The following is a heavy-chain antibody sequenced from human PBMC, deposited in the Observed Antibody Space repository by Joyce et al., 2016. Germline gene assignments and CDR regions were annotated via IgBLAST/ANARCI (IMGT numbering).Heavy chain of an antibody. CDR2: ISPGDSRT. Sequence: EVQLVQSGAEVQKPGESLKISCKSSGFSFNGYWIAWVRQMPGKGLAWMGNISPGDSRTRYSPSFQGQVTISADKSINTAYLHWSSLKASDTAIYYCARVISHSHFDTWGQGTLVTVSS. D-gene: IGHD2-21*01. V-gene: IGHV5-51*01. J-gene: IGHJ4*02. CDR1: GFSFNGYW. CDR3: ARVISHSHFDT.